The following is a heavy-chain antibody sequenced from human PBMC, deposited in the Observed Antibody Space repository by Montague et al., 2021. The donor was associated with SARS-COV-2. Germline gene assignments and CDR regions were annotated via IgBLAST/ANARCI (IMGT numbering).Heavy chain of an antibody. V-gene: IGHV4-39*01. J-gene: IGHJ4*02. Sequence: SETLSLTCTVSGGSISSSSYYWGWIRQPPGKRLEWIGSIYYSGSTYYNPSLKSRVTISVDTSKNQFSLKLSSVTAADTAVYYCARHPLRMITFGGVMGFDYWGQGTLVTVSS. CDR3: ARHPLRMITFGGVMGFDY. CDR1: GGSISSSSYY. D-gene: IGHD3-16*01. CDR2: IYYSGST.